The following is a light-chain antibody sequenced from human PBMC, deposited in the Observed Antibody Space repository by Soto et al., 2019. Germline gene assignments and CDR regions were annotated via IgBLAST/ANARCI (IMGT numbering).Light chain of an antibody. V-gene: IGKV3-20*01. J-gene: IGKJ2*01. Sequence: EIVLTQSPGTLSLSPGERATLSCRASQSVSSSYLAWYQQKPGQAPRLLMYGASSRATGIPDRFSGGGSGTDFTLTINRLEPEDFAVYYCQQYTSPLYTFGQGTKLEIK. CDR1: QSVSSSY. CDR2: GAS. CDR3: QQYTSPLYT.